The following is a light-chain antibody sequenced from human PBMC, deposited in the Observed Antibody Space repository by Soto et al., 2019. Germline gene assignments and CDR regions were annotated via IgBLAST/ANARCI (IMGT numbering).Light chain of an antibody. J-gene: IGLJ3*02. V-gene: IGLV2-8*01. CDR1: SSDVGGYNY. Sequence: QSALTQPPSASGSPGQSVTISCTGTSSDVGGYNYVSWYQQHPGKAPKLMIYEVSKRPPGVPDRFSGSKSGNTASLTVSGLQAEGEADYYCSSYAGSYHWVFGGGTKLAAL. CDR2: EVS. CDR3: SSYAGSYHWV.